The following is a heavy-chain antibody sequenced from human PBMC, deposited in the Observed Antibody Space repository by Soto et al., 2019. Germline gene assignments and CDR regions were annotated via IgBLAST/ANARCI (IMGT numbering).Heavy chain of an antibody. Sequence: GGSLRLSCAASGFSFSSYTMNWVRQAPGKGLEWVSSISSSSSYIYYADSVKGRFTISRDNAKNSLYLQMNSLRAEDTAVYYCARPFVGVDLRVFGYWGQGTLVTVSS. CDR3: ARPFVGVDLRVFGY. CDR1: GFSFSSYT. V-gene: IGHV3-21*01. D-gene: IGHD3-3*01. J-gene: IGHJ4*02. CDR2: ISSSSSYI.